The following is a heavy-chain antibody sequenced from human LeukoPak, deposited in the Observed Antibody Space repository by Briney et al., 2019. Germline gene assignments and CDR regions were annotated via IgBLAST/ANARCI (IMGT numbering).Heavy chain of an antibody. D-gene: IGHD3-22*01. CDR1: AASPIRSIYY. Sequence: SETLSLTCSVSAASPIRSIYYWGWIRQTPEKGLEWIGSVSYSGSIYYNPSLKSRVTISVDSSKNHFSLKLSSVTAADTAVYYCARVGGYYYDSSGYIDYWGQGTLVTVSS. CDR3: ARVGGYYYDSSGYIDY. V-gene: IGHV4-39*07. CDR2: VSYSGSI. J-gene: IGHJ4*02.